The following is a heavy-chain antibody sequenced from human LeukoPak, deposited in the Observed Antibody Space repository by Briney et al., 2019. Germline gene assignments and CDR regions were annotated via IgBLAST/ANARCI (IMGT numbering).Heavy chain of an antibody. J-gene: IGHJ4*02. D-gene: IGHD4-17*01. CDR2: VSGDGSST. CDR1: RFTFSTFW. CDR3: ASASTTVPNLLDN. Sequence: PGGSLRLSCVASRFTFSTFWMHWVRQVPGKGLLWVSRVSGDGSSTKYADSLKGRFTISRDNAKNTLYLQMDSLRAEDTAVYLCASASTTVPNLLDNWGQGTLVTVSS. V-gene: IGHV3-74*03.